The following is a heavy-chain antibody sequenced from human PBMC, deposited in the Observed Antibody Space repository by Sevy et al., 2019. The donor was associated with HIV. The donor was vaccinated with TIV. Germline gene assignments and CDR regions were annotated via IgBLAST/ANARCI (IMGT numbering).Heavy chain of an antibody. CDR2: IYYNGHI. V-gene: IGHV4-59*08. CDR1: GGSITSLY. D-gene: IGHD1-26*01. CDR3: AGENAWGRGYS. J-gene: IGHJ4*02. Sequence: SETLSLTCTVSGGSITSLYWNWIRQPPGKGLEWIANIYYNGHINYNPSLKSRVTLSLDTSTNQFSLRLSSVTAADTAMYYCAGENAWGRGYSWGQGTLAPSPQ.